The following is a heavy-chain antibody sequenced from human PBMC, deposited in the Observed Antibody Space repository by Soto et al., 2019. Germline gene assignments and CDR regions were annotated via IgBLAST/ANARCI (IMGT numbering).Heavy chain of an antibody. D-gene: IGHD2-15*01. V-gene: IGHV3-30-3*01. CDR1: GFTFSSYA. CDR3: AIEPGSGGSCCHDY. J-gene: IGHJ4*02. Sequence: QVQLVESGGGLVQPGRSLRLSCAASGFTFSSYAMHWVRQAPGKGLEWVAVISYDGSNKYYADSVKGRFTISRDNSKNTLYLQMNSLRAEDTAVYYCAIEPGSGGSCCHDYWGQGTLVTVSS. CDR2: ISYDGSNK.